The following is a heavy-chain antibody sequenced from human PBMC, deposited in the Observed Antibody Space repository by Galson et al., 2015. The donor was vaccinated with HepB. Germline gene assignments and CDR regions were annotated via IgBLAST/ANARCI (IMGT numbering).Heavy chain of an antibody. J-gene: IGHJ2*01. D-gene: IGHD1-1*01. CDR3: AKDYNFGYWYFDP. CDR2: IRGSGGGT. V-gene: IGHV3-23*01. CDR1: GLTFSTSD. Sequence: SLRLSCAASGLTFSTSDMSWVRQAPGKGLEWVSTIRGSGGGTYYADSVKGRFTISRDYSRNTLYLQMNSLRADDTAVYYCAKDYNFGYWYFDPWGRGTLVTVSS.